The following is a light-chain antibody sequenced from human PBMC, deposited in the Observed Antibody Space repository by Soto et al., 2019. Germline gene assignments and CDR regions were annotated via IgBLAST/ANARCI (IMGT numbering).Light chain of an antibody. CDR1: QSVSSSY. CDR3: QQYGTGYT. CDR2: GAS. V-gene: IGKV3-20*01. Sequence: EIVLTQSPGTLSLSPGERATLSCRASQSVSSSYLAWYQQKPGQAPRLLIYGASSRATGIPDRFSGSGSGTDFTLTISRLEPEDFAVYYCQQYGTGYTFGQGTKVDI. J-gene: IGKJ2*01.